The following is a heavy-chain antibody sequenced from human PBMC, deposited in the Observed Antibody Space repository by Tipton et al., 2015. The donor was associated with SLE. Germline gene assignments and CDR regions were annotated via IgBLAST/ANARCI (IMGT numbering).Heavy chain of an antibody. J-gene: IGHJ2*01. Sequence: SLRLSCAASGFTVGSDYMSWVRQAPGKGLEWVSVIYSGGTTYYADSAKGRFTISRDNSKNTLYLQMNSLRVEDTAVYYCARELGIPWYFDLWGRGTLVTVSS. V-gene: IGHV3-53*05. CDR1: GFTVGSDY. D-gene: IGHD7-27*01. CDR2: IYSGGTT. CDR3: ARELGIPWYFDL.